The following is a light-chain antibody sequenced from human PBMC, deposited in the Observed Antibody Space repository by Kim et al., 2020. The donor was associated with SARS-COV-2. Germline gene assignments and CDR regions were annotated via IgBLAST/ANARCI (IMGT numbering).Light chain of an antibody. J-gene: IGLJ1*01. Sequence: RVTISCSGSSSNIGAGYDVRWYQQLPGTAPKLLIYGNSNRPSGVPDRFSGSKSGTSASLAITGLQAEDEADYYCQSYDSSLSGYVFGTGTKVTVL. CDR2: GNS. CDR1: SSNIGAGYD. CDR3: QSYDSSLSGYV. V-gene: IGLV1-40*01.